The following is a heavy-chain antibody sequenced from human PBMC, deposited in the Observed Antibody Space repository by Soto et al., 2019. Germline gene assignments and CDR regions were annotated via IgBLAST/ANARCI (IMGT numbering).Heavy chain of an antibody. V-gene: IGHV3-48*02. CDR3: VRDDRWAFDF. J-gene: IGHJ3*01. CDR2: ISIGSGSI. D-gene: IGHD3-22*01. CDR1: GFTFSNYA. Sequence: EVHLVESGGGLVQPGGSLRVSCAASGFTFSNYAMNWVRQAPGKGLEWVSYISIGSGSIFYADSVKGRFTISRDDAKNSLDQQINTLRDEDTAVYYCVRDDRWAFDFWGKGTMVTVSS.